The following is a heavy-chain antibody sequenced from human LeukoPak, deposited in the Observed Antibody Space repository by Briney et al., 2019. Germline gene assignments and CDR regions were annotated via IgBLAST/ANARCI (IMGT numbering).Heavy chain of an antibody. D-gene: IGHD6-19*01. J-gene: IGHJ4*02. CDR2: SRRKANSYTT. CDR3: ARVAVAGGGYFDY. CDR1: EFSFSDYH. V-gene: IGHV3-72*01. Sequence: QPGGSLRLSCAASEFSFSDYHMDWVRQAPGKGLEWVGRSRRKANSYTTEYAASVKGRFTISRDDSKNSLYLQMNSLQTEDTAVYYCARVAVAGGGYFDYWGQGTLVTVSS.